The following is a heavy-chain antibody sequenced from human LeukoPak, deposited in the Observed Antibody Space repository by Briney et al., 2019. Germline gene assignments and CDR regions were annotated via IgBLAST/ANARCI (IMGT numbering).Heavy chain of an antibody. D-gene: IGHD6-19*01. CDR2: ITWDGSST. Sequence: GGSLRLSCAASGFTFDDYTMHWVRHAPGKGLEWVSLITWDGSSTYYADSVKGRFTISRDNSKNSLYLQMNSLRIEDTALYYCAKDTAAVAGTGHFDYWGQGNLVTVSS. CDR1: GFTFDDYT. V-gene: IGHV3-43*01. CDR3: AKDTAAVAGTGHFDY. J-gene: IGHJ4*02.